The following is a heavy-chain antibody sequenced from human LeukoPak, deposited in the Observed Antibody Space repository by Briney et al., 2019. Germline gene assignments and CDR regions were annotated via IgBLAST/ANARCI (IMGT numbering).Heavy chain of an antibody. Sequence: PGGSLRLSCAASGFTFSTYWMSGVRQAPGKGQEWVANIKQDGSAEYYVDSVKGRFTTSRDTPKKSLYLQMNSLRAEDTAVYYCARGGNSYGPYFDIWGQGTLVTVSS. CDR3: ARGGNSYGPYFDI. CDR2: IKQDGSAE. J-gene: IGHJ4*02. CDR1: GFTFSTYW. V-gene: IGHV3-7*01. D-gene: IGHD5-18*01.